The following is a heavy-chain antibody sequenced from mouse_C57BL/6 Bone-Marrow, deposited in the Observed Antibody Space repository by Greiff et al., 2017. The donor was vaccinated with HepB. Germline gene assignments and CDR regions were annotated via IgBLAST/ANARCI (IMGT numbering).Heavy chain of an antibody. CDR2: IYPGDGDT. CDR1: GYAFSSSW. D-gene: IGHD1-1*01. V-gene: IGHV1-82*01. Sequence: QVQLQQSGPELVKPGASVKISCKASGYAFSSSWMNWVKQRPGKGLEWIGRIYPGDGDTTYNGKFKGKATLTADKSSSTAYMQLSSLTSEDSAVYFCARERGYYGSSYWYFDVWGTGTTVTVSS. J-gene: IGHJ1*03. CDR3: ARERGYYGSSYWYFDV.